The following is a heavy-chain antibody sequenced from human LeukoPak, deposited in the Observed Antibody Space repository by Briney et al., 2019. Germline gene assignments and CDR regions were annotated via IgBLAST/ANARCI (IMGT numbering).Heavy chain of an antibody. CDR2: IKADGSDK. J-gene: IGHJ5*01. CDR1: GLTFSGYW. Sequence: PGGLRRLSCAASGLTFSGYWMRWVRQAPGKGLEWVAIIKADGSDKHYVDSGKGRFTISRDNAKNALYLQRNSLRAEDTDVYYCVTETNWGFGSGGPGTLVTVSS. D-gene: IGHD7-27*01. CDR3: VTETNWGFGS. V-gene: IGHV3-7*05.